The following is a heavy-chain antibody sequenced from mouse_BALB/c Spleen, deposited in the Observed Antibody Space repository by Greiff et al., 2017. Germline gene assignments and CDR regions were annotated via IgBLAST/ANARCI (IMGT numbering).Heavy chain of an antibody. CDR1: GFTFSSYT. J-gene: IGHJ2*01. CDR2: ISSGGST. CDR3: ARGEAYYYGSYYFDY. D-gene: IGHD1-1*01. Sequence: EVQGVESGGGLVQPGGSLKLSCAASGFTFSSYTMSWVRQTPEKRLEWVAYISSGGSTYYPDSVKGRFTISRDNARNILYLQMSSLRSEDTAMYYCARGEAYYYGSYYFDYWGQGTTLTVSS. V-gene: IGHV5-6-5*01.